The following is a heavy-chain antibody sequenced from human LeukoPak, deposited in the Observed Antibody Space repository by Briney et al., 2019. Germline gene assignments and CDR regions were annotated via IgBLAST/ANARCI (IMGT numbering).Heavy chain of an antibody. CDR1: GGSISSSSYY. CDR2: IYYSGST. J-gene: IGHJ4*02. CDR3: ARHEDVLGSYYVPLGY. D-gene: IGHD1-26*01. Sequence: PSETLSLTCTVSGGSISSSSYYWGWIRQPPGKGLEWIGSIYYSGSTYYNPSLKSRVTISVNTSKNQFPLKLSSVTAADTAVYYCARHEDVLGSYYVPLGYWGQGTLVTVSS. V-gene: IGHV4-39*01.